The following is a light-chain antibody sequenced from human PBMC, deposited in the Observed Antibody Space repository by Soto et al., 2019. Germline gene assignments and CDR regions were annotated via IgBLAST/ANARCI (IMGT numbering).Light chain of an antibody. CDR2: SAS. J-gene: IGKJ2*01. V-gene: IGKV1-39*01. CDR1: QSILAY. CDR3: QQTYATAFT. Sequence: IKMTQSPSSLSASVGGRVTITCRASQSILAYLNWYQVKLGKPPRLLIFSASNLQSGVPPRFNGSGSGTDFALTIGGVEPNDAATYYCQQTYATAFTFGQGTNL.